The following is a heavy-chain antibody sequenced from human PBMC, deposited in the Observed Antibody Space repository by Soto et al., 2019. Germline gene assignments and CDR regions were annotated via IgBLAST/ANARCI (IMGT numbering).Heavy chain of an antibody. D-gene: IGHD6-13*01. J-gene: IGHJ4*02. CDR1: GGSFSGYY. CDR2: INHSGST. CDR3: ARKGSRIAAAAYYFDY. V-gene: IGHV4-34*01. Sequence: QVQLQQWGAGLLKPSETLSLTCAVYGGSFSGYYWSWIRQPPGKGLEWIGEINHSGSTNYNPSLKSRVTISVDTSKNQFSLKLSSVTAADTAVYYCARKGSRIAAAAYYFDYWGQGTLVTVSS.